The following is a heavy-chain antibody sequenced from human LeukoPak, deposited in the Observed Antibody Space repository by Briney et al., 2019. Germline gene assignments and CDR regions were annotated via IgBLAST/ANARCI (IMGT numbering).Heavy chain of an antibody. CDR1: GGSFSGYY. CDR3: ASGYYYDSSGYYYFDY. D-gene: IGHD3-22*01. J-gene: IGHJ4*02. CDR2: INHSGST. V-gene: IGHV4-34*01. Sequence: SETLSLTCAVYGGSFSGYYWRWIRQPPGKGLEWIGEINHSGSTNYNPSLKSRVTISVDTSKNQFSLKLSSVTAADTAVYYCASGYYYDSSGYYYFDYWGQGTLVTVSS.